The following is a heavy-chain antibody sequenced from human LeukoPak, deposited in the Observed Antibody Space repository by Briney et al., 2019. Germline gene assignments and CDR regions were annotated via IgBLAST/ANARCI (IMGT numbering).Heavy chain of an antibody. Sequence: GGSLRLSCAASGFTFSSYSMNWVRQAPGKGLEWVSSISSSSTYIYYAVSVKGRFTISRDNAKNSLYLQMNSLRAEDTAVYYCARAWGLNDYGGNSVRYWGQGTLVTVSS. V-gene: IGHV3-21*01. D-gene: IGHD4-23*01. CDR3: ARAWGLNDYGGNSVRY. J-gene: IGHJ4*02. CDR2: ISSSSTYI. CDR1: GFTFSSYS.